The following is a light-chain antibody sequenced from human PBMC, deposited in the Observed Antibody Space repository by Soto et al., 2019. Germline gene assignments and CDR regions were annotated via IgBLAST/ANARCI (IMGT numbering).Light chain of an antibody. V-gene: IGKV1-5*01. CDR3: QQYNTYSRT. CDR1: QSISGW. CDR2: DAS. Sequence: IQMTQSPSTLSASVGDRVSITCRASQSISGWLAWYQQKPGKAPKLLIYDASTLESGVQSRFSGSGSGTEFTLTISSLQPDDFATYYCQQYNTYSRTFGQGTKVDIK. J-gene: IGKJ1*01.